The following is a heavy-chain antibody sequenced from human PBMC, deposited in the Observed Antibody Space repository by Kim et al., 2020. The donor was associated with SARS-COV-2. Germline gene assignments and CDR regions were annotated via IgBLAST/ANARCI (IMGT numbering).Heavy chain of an antibody. CDR3: ARGGYSYGYAFDY. J-gene: IGHJ4*02. V-gene: IGHV4-4*09. Sequence: YNPSLKSRVTISVDTSKNQFSLKLSSVTTADTAVYYCARGGYSYGYAFDYWGQGTLVTVSS. D-gene: IGHD5-18*01.